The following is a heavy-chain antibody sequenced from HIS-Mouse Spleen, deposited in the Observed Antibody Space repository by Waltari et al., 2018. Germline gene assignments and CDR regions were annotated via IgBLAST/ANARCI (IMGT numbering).Heavy chain of an antibody. V-gene: IGHV4-38-2*02. CDR3: ARVKT. Sequence: QVQLQESGPGLVKPSETLSLTCTVSGYSISSGYYWGWIRQPPGKGLDWIGSIYHSGRTYYNPSLKSRVTISVDTSKNQFSLKLSSVTAADTAVYYCARVKTWGQGTLVTVSS. J-gene: IGHJ5*02. CDR1: GYSISSGYY. CDR2: IYHSGRT.